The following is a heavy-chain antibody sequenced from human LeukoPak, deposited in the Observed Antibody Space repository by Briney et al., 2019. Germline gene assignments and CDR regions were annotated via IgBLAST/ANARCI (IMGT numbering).Heavy chain of an antibody. Sequence: GGSLRLSCAASGFTVSSNYMSWVRQAPGKGLEWVSGISGHGDITYYADSVKGRFTISRDNSRNTVYLQMNSLRAEDTAVYYCANDLGWIQLDLGRGQGTLVTVSS. CDR2: ISGHGDIT. D-gene: IGHD5-18*01. CDR3: ANDLGWIQLDLG. V-gene: IGHV3-23*01. CDR1: GFTVSSNY. J-gene: IGHJ4*02.